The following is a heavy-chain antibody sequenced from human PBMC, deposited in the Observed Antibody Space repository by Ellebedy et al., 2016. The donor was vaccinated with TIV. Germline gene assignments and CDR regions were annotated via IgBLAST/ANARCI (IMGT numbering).Heavy chain of an antibody. CDR3: VTWDRSYGP. V-gene: IGHV3-7*03. CDR2: INPDGSAE. CDR1: GFIISDDW. D-gene: IGHD3-16*01. J-gene: IGHJ5*02. Sequence: PGGSLRLSCEVPGFIISDDWMSWVRQAPGKGLEWVAHINPDGSAEYYVDSGKGRFTISRDNAKRSLFLQMHSLRVDATAVYYCVTWDRSYGPWGQGSLVTISS.